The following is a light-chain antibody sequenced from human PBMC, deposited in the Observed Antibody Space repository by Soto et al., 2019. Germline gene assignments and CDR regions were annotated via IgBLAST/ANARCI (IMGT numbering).Light chain of an antibody. CDR3: MQSLQTPPWT. Sequence: DIVMTHSPLSLPVTPGEAASISCSSSHSLLHKNGNNYFNWYLQKPGQSPQLLIYMGSKRASGVPDRFSGSGSGTEFTLKISKVEAEDVGVYYCMQSLQTPPWTFGPGTKVDIK. CDR2: MGS. CDR1: HSLLHKNGNNY. V-gene: IGKV2-28*01. J-gene: IGKJ1*01.